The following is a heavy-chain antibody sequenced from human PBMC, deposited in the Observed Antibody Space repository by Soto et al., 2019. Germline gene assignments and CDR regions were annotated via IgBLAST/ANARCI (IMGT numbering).Heavy chain of an antibody. D-gene: IGHD6-19*01. CDR1: GFTFSSYG. V-gene: IGHV3-30*18. J-gene: IGHJ6*02. CDR2: ISYDGSNK. Sequence: LRLSCSGSGFTFSSYGMHWVRQAPGKGLEWVTFISYDGSNKYYADSVKGRFTFSRDNSKNTLYLQMNSLRAEDTAVYYCAKDQQQWLVQGGGMDVWGQGTTVTVSS. CDR3: AKDQQQWLVQGGGMDV.